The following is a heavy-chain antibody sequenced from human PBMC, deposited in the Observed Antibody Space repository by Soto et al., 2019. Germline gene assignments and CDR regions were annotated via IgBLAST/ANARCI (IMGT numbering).Heavy chain of an antibody. CDR3: ARDHRLGSGSYCFDY. CDR2: IIPIFGTA. CDR1: GGTFSSYA. V-gene: IGHV1-69*12. J-gene: IGHJ4*02. D-gene: IGHD1-26*01. Sequence: QVQLVQSGAEVKKPGSSVKVSCKASGGTFSSYAISWVRQAPGQGLEWMGGIIPIFGTANYAQKFQGRVTITADEATSTADMELSSLRSEDTAVYYCARDHRLGSGSYCFDYWGQGTLVTVSS.